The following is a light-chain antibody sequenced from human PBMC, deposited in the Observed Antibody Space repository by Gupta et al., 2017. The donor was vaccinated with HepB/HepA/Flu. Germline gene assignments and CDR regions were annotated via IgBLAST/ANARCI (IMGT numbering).Light chain of an antibody. CDR1: QSVSSSY. V-gene: IGKV3-20*01. J-gene: IGKJ3*01. CDR3: LQDGSSPFT. CDR2: GAS. Sequence: EVVLTQSPGTLPLSPGERATLSCRASQSVSSSYLAWYQQKPGQAPRLLIYGASSRATGIPDRFSGSGSGTDFTLTMSRREPEDFAVYYCLQDGSSPFTFGHGTKVDIK.